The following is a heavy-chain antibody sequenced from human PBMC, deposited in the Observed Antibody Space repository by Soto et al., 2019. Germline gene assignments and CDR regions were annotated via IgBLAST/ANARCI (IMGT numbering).Heavy chain of an antibody. Sequence: GGSLRLSCGVSGFTVTSNGVSWVRQAPGKGLEWVSAISPNGQGIWYADSVKGRFTISRDNSKNTLYLQMNSLRAEDTAVYYCARVMGLNDFWSGYLSHGMDVWGQGTTVTVSS. CDR3: ARVMGLNDFWSGYLSHGMDV. J-gene: IGHJ6*02. CDR1: GFTVTSNG. CDR2: ISPNGQGI. V-gene: IGHV3-23*01. D-gene: IGHD3-3*01.